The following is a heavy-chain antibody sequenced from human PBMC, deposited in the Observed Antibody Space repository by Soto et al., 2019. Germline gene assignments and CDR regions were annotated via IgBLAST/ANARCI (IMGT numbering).Heavy chain of an antibody. D-gene: IGHD5-12*01. V-gene: IGHV5-51*01. J-gene: IGHJ3*02. CDR1: GYSFTSYW. CDR3: AREYSGYDTYDAFDI. Sequence: GESLKISCKGSGYSFTSYWIGWVRQMPGKGLEWMGIIYPGDSDTRYSPSFQGQVTISADKSISTAYLQWSSLKASDTAMYYCAREYSGYDTYDAFDIWGQGTMVTVSS. CDR2: IYPGDSDT.